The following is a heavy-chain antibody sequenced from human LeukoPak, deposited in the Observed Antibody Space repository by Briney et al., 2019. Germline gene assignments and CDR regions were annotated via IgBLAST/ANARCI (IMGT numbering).Heavy chain of an antibody. Sequence: PSETLSLTCAVSGYSISRGYYWGWIRQPPGKGLEWIGSIYHSGSTYYNPSLKSRVTISVDTSKNQFSLKLSSVTAADTAVYYCARVDCSGGSCNFDYWGQGTLVTVSS. J-gene: IGHJ4*02. CDR3: ARVDCSGGSCNFDY. V-gene: IGHV4-38-2*01. CDR2: IYHSGST. CDR1: GYSISRGYY. D-gene: IGHD2-15*01.